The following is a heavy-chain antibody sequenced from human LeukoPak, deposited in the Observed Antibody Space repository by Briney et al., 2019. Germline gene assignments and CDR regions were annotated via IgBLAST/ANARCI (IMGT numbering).Heavy chain of an antibody. CDR3: VKGGHKLDIQTTRYYYGLDV. V-gene: IGHV3-74*03. CDR1: GFTLSDHW. D-gene: IGHD5-12*01. J-gene: IGHJ6*02. CDR2: LESDASRT. Sequence: TGGSLRLSCVASGFTLSDHWMYWVRQGPGKGLAHVSRLESDASRTTYADSVKGRFTISRDDAKNTMYLQMNSPRAEDTAVYYCVKGGHKLDIQTTRYYYGLDVWGQGTTVAVSS.